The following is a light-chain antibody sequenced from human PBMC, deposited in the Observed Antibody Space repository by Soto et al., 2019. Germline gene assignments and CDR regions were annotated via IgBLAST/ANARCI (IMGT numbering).Light chain of an antibody. CDR2: GAS. CDR3: QQSYSTPFT. J-gene: IGKJ3*01. V-gene: IGKV1-39*01. Sequence: DIQMTQSPSSLSASVGDRVTITCRASQSISTYLNWYQQKPGKAPKVLIYGASSLQSGVPSRFSGSGYGTDFTLTISNLQPEDFATYYCQQSYSTPFTFGPGTKVDVK. CDR1: QSISTY.